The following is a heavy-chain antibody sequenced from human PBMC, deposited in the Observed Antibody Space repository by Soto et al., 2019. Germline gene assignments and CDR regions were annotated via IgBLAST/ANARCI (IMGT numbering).Heavy chain of an antibody. D-gene: IGHD2-2*01. CDR2: VSGNNGAS. V-gene: IGHV1-18*04. CDR1: GYTSADFG. J-gene: IGHJ5*01. CDR3: VRDQKYFRVNGNWFDS. Sequence: ASVKVSCKASGYTSADFGISWVRQAPGQGLEWMGWVSGNNGASNPAPKVQGRITMTLDTSTGVSYMALRSLRSDDTAIYYCVRDQKYFRVNGNWFDSWGQGTLVPSPQ.